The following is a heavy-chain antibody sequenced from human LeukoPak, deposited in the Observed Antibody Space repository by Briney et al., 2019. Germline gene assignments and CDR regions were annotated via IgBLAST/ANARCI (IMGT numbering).Heavy chain of an antibody. CDR3: ARGLSGVPDDY. Sequence: SETLSLTCAVYGGSFSGYYWSWIRQPPGKGLEWIGEINHSGSTNYNPSLKSRVTISVDTSKNQFSLKLSSVTAADTAVYYCARGLSGVPDDYWGQGTLVTVS. V-gene: IGHV4-34*01. CDR2: INHSGST. CDR1: GGSFSGYY. D-gene: IGHD3-3*01. J-gene: IGHJ4*02.